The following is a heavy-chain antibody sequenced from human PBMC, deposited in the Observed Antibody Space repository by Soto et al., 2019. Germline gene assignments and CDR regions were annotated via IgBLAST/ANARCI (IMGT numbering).Heavy chain of an antibody. Sequence: QVQLVQSGGGVVQPGRSLRLSCATSGFTFSSYDMQWVRHAPGKGLEWVALISYEGLNTYYADSVRGRFIISRDNSKNILYLHLPAVSPDAKAVYYCAKLNYPLNSGGLDVWGQGATFIVSS. V-gene: IGHV3-30*18. CDR2: ISYEGLNT. D-gene: IGHD1-7*01. CDR3: AKLNYPLNSGGLDV. CDR1: GFTFSSYD. J-gene: IGHJ6*02.